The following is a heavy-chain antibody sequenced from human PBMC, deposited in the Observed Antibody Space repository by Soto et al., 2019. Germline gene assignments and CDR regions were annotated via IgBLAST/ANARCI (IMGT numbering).Heavy chain of an antibody. CDR3: ARDLGWAFDS. Sequence: EVQLVESGGGSVQPGGSLRLSCAASGFTFSTFSRNWVRQAPGRGLEWISYISGGGRPISYADSVKGRFTISRDNAKNSLYLQMDSLTDEDTAVYYCARDLGWAFDSWGQGTLVTVSS. CDR1: GFTFSTFS. CDR2: ISGGGRPI. V-gene: IGHV3-48*02. D-gene: IGHD6-19*01. J-gene: IGHJ4*02.